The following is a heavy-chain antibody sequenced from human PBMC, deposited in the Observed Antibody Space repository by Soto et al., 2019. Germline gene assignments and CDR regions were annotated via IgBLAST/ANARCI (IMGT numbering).Heavy chain of an antibody. CDR2: ISYDGSNK. CDR3: ARDPQQQPNTEFDY. V-gene: IGHV3-30-3*01. CDR1: GFTFSSYA. D-gene: IGHD6-13*01. J-gene: IGHJ4*02. Sequence: QVQLVESGGGVVQPGRSLRLSCAASGFTFSSYAMHWVRQAPGKGLEWVAVISYDGSNKYYADSVKGRFTISRDNSKNTLYLQMNSLRAEDTAVYYCARDPQQQPNTEFDYWGQGTLVTVSS.